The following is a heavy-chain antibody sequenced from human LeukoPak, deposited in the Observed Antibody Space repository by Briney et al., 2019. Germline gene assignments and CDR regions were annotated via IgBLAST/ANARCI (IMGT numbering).Heavy chain of an antibody. V-gene: IGHV4-61*08. CDR1: GGSISSGGYY. CDR2: IYYSGST. Sequence: SQTLSLTCTVSGGSISSGGYYWSWIRQPPGKGLEWIGYIYYSGSTYYNPSLKSRVTISVDTSKNQFSLKLSSVTAADTAVYYCARGDSSSEFDYWGQGTLVTVSS. D-gene: IGHD6-6*01. CDR3: ARGDSSSEFDY. J-gene: IGHJ4*02.